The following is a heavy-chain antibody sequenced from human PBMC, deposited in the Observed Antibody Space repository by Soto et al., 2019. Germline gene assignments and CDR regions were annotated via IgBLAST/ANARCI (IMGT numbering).Heavy chain of an antibody. CDR2: ITDTGGDA. CDR1: GITFGSRA. J-gene: IGHJ6*02. V-gene: IGHV3-23*01. Sequence: EVQLLESGGDLIQPGGSLRLSCVASGITFGSRAMSWVRQAPGEGLEWVSTITDTGGDAKYADSVRGRFTISRDNSKKTLYLQMNSLRAEDTAVYYCAREQRSRAARHYYGMDVWGQGTTVTVSS. D-gene: IGHD6-6*01. CDR3: AREQRSRAARHYYGMDV.